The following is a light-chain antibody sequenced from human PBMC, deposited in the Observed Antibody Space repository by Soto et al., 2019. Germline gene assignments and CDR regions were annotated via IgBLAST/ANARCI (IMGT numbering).Light chain of an antibody. CDR3: QQYNGYWT. CDR1: QSISGS. Sequence: DIQMTQSPSTLSASVGDRVTITCRASQSISGSLAWYQQKPGKAPNLLIYEASNLKSGLPSRFSGRGSGTEYTLTISSLQPDDSASYYCQQYNGYWTFGQGTRVEIK. CDR2: EAS. J-gene: IGKJ1*01. V-gene: IGKV1-5*03.